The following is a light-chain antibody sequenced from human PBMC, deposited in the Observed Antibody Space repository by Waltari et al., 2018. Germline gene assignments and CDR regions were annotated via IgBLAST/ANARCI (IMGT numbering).Light chain of an antibody. CDR1: STDLGSSTL. CDR2: GGT. J-gene: IGLJ2*01. V-gene: IGLV2-23*01. CDR3: FSYADGRSLV. Sequence: QSALTQPASVSGSPGQSITISCTGSSTDLGSSTLVSWYQHHPDKAPKLLIYGGTERPSGTPHRFSGSNSGNTASLTISTLQAEDEADYYCFSYADGRSLVFGGGTKLTVL.